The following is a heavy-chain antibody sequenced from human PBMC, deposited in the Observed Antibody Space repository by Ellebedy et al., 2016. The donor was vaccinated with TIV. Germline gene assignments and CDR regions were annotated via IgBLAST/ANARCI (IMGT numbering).Heavy chain of an antibody. D-gene: IGHD4-17*01. CDR1: GFSFRSYW. CDR3: ATDGSYGDYRSPTHAFVM. J-gene: IGHJ3*02. Sequence: GGSLRLSCAASGFSFRSYWMSWVRQAPGKGLEWVANINQDGSEKYYVDSVKGRFTISRGNAKNSLYLQMSSLRVEDTAVYYCATDGSYGDYRSPTHAFVMWGQGTMVAVSS. V-gene: IGHV3-7*01. CDR2: INQDGSEK.